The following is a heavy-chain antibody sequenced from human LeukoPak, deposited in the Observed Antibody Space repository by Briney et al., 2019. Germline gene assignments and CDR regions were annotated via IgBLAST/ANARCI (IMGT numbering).Heavy chain of an antibody. CDR3: ARGLLVGGSGSEHDY. CDR2: FDPEDGET. J-gene: IGHJ4*02. CDR1: GYTLTELS. V-gene: IGHV1-24*01. D-gene: IGHD3-10*01. Sequence: ASVKVSCKVSGYTLTELSMHWVRQAPGKGLEWMGGFDPEDGETIYAQKFQGRVTMTRNTSISTAYMELSSLRSEDTAVYYCARGLLVGGSGSEHDYWGQGTLVTVSS.